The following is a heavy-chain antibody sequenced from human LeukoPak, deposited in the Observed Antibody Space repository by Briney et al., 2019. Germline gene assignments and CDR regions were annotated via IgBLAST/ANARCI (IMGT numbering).Heavy chain of an antibody. CDR3: AKTNTAMFLYDY. Sequence: QPGGSLRLSCAASGFTFSSYAMGWVRQAPGKGLEWVSAISGSGGSTYYADSVKGRFTISRDNSKNTLYLQMNSLRAEDTAVYYCAKTNTAMFLYDYWGQGTLVTVSS. D-gene: IGHD5-18*01. J-gene: IGHJ4*02. CDR2: ISGSGGST. CDR1: GFTFSSYA. V-gene: IGHV3-23*01.